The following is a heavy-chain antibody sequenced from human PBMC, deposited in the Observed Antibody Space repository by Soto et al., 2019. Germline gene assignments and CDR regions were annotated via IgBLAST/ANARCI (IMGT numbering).Heavy chain of an antibody. CDR3: ASSPRRFLEWFFPN. D-gene: IGHD3-3*01. CDR2: IHYSEVT. CDR1: GGSINTDY. J-gene: IGHJ4*01. Sequence: PSETLSLTCTVSGGSINTDYWSWIRQPPGKRLEWIGYIHYSEVTNSNPSLKSRVTLSLDTSKNQFSLNLNSVTAADTAVYYCASSPRRFLEWFFPNCGQGTLVTVSS. V-gene: IGHV4-59*01.